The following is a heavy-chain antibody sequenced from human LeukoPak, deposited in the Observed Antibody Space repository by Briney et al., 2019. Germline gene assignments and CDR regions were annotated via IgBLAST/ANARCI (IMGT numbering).Heavy chain of an antibody. V-gene: IGHV4-30-2*01. D-gene: IGHD4-11*01. CDR1: GGSISSGGYY. CDR2: IYHSGST. J-gene: IGHJ6*03. Sequence: SETLSLTCTVSGGSISSGGYYWSWIRQPPGKGLEWIGYIYHSGSTYYNPSLKSRVTISVDRSKNQFSLKLSSVTAADTAVYYCARKAVTAPYYYYYMDVWGKGTTVTVSS. CDR3: ARKAVTAPYYYYYMDV.